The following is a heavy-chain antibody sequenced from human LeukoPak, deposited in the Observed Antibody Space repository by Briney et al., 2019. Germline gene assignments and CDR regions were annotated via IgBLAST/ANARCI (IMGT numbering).Heavy chain of an antibody. CDR3: ARAVVVTYGLHAFDI. Sequence: PGGSLRLSCAASGFTFSSYWMHWVRQAPGKGLVWVSRINSDGSSTSYADSVKGRFTISRDNAKNTLYLQMNSLRAEDTAVYYCARAVVVTYGLHAFDIWGQGTMVTVSS. CDR2: INSDGSST. CDR1: GFTFSSYW. J-gene: IGHJ3*02. V-gene: IGHV3-74*01. D-gene: IGHD3-22*01.